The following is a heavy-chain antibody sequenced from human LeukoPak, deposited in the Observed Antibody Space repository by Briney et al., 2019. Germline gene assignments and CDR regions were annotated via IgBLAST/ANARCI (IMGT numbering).Heavy chain of an antibody. CDR2: IWYDGSNK. D-gene: IGHD3-10*01. Sequence: QPGRSLRLSCAASGFTFSSYGMHWVRQAPGKGLEWVAVIWYDGSNKYYADSVKGRFTISRDNSKNTLYLQMNSLRAEDTAVYYCARDAERRGLYGMDVWGQGTTVTVSS. V-gene: IGHV3-33*01. CDR1: GFTFSSYG. J-gene: IGHJ6*02. CDR3: ARDAERRGLYGMDV.